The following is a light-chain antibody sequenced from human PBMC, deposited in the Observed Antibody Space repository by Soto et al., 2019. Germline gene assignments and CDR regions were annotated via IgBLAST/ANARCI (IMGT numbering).Light chain of an antibody. CDR3: QQYNNWLWT. V-gene: IGKV3-15*01. CDR2: GAS. CDR1: QSVSGN. Sequence: MTQSPATLSVSPGERATLSCRASQSVSGNLAWYQQKPGQAPRLLIYGASTTAPGIPARFSGSGSGTEFTLTISSLQSEDFAVYYCQQYNNWLWTFGQGTKVDI. J-gene: IGKJ1*01.